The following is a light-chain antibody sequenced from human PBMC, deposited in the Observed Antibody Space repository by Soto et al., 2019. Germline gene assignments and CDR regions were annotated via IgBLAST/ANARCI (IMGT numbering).Light chain of an antibody. CDR1: SSNIGKNA. V-gene: IGLV1-44*01. CDR2: SDD. Sequence: QSVLTQPPSASASPGQRVIISCSGSSSNIGKNAVKWYQQFPGTAPKLLIHSDDQRPSGVPDRFSGSKSGTSASLTISGLQAEDEADYYCCSYASSSSYVFGTGTKVTVL. CDR3: CSYASSSSYV. J-gene: IGLJ1*01.